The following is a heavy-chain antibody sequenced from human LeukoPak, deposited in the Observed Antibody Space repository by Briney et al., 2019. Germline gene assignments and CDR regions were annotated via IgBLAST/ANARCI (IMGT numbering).Heavy chain of an antibody. CDR1: GFSFSRSA. CDR3: ARDRKSGGGTALED. J-gene: IGHJ4*02. Sequence: GRSLRLSCVASGFSFSRSAMHWVRQAPGKGLEWVTILSNDGSYTYYADSVKGRFTVSRDSSKNTLFLEMDSLRPEDTATYFCARDRKSGGGTALEDWRQGTLVTVSS. CDR2: LSNDGSYT. D-gene: IGHD2-15*01. V-gene: IGHV3-30*04.